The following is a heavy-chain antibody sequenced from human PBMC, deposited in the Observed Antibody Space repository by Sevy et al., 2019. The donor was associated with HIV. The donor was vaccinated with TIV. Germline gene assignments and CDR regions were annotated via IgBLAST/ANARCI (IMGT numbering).Heavy chain of an antibody. J-gene: IGHJ5*02. CDR3: AKETIRGTYNWFDP. V-gene: IGHV3-23*01. CDR2: ISGSGGST. D-gene: IGHD3-10*01. Sequence: GGSLRLSCVASAFTFSSYGRSWVRQAPGEGLECVSDISGSGGSTYYADSVRGRFTISRDNSKNTLYLQMNSLRADDTAVYYCAKETIRGTYNWFDPWGQGTLVTVSS. CDR1: AFTFSSYG.